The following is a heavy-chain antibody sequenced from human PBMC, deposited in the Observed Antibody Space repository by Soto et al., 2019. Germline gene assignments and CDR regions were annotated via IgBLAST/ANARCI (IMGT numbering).Heavy chain of an antibody. V-gene: IGHV3-23*01. J-gene: IGHJ6*02. Sequence: EVQLLESGGGLVQPGGSLRLSCPASGFTFSNSAMSWVRQAPGKGLEWVSTISDAGGSTYYADSVEGRFTISRDNXRNTLFLQMNSLRVEDTAVYYCAKARRPYPYGMDVWGQGTTVTVSS. CDR1: GFTFSNSA. CDR3: AKARRPYPYGMDV. CDR2: ISDAGGST. D-gene: IGHD1-1*01.